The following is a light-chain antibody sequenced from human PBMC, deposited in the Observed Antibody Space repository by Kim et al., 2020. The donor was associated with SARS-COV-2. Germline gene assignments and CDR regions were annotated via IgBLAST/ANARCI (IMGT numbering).Light chain of an antibody. Sequence: APGKTARITCGGDNIGNKRVHWYQQKPDQAPVLVIYFDSDRPSGIPERFSGSNSGNTATLTISRVEAGDEADYYCQVWDVTSDHYVFGTGTKVTVL. CDR2: FDS. J-gene: IGLJ1*01. CDR1: NIGNKR. V-gene: IGLV3-21*04. CDR3: QVWDVTSDHYV.